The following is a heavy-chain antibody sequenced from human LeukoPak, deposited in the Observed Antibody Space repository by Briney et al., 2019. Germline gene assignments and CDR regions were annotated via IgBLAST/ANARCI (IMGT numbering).Heavy chain of an antibody. V-gene: IGHV3-48*02. CDR3: ARDGDSSGYYAAFDI. D-gene: IGHD3-22*01. CDR1: GFTVSSNY. J-gene: IGHJ3*02. CDR2: ISSSSSII. Sequence: GGALRLSCAASGFTVSSNYMNWVRQAPGKGLEWLSYISSSSSIIYYADSVKGRFTISRDNAKNSLYLQMNSLRDEDTAVYYCARDGDSSGYYAAFDIWGQGTMVTVSS.